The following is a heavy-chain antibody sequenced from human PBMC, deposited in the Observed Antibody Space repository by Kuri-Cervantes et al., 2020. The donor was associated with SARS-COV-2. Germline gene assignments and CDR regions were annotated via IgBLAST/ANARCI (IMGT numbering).Heavy chain of an antibody. CDR3: ARDNSRRLYYYYMDV. CDR1: GGSISSGCYY. V-gene: IGHV4-61*02. J-gene: IGHJ6*03. D-gene: IGHD4-23*01. CDR2: IYTSGST. Sequence: SETLSLTCTVSGGSISSGCYYWSWIRQPAGKGLEWIGRIYTSGSTNYNPSLKSRVTISVDTSKNQFSLKLSSVTAADTAVYYCARDNSRRLYYYYMDVWGKGTTVTVSS.